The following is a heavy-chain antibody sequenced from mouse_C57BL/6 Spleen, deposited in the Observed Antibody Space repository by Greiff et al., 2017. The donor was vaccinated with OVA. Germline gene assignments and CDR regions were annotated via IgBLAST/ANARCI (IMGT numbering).Heavy chain of an antibody. CDR1: GYTFTDYE. CDR3: TRSGDYYGSFDY. D-gene: IGHD1-1*01. V-gene: IGHV1-15*01. J-gene: IGHJ2*01. Sequence: VQLKESGAELVRPGASVTLSCKASGYTFTDYEMHWVKQTPVHGLEWIGAIDPETGGTAYNQKFKGKAILTADKSSSTAYMELRSLTSEDSAVYYCTRSGDYYGSFDYWGQGTTLTVSS. CDR2: IDPETGGT.